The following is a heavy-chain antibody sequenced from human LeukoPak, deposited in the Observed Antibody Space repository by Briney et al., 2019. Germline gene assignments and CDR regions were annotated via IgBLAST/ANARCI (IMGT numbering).Heavy chain of an antibody. J-gene: IGHJ4*02. V-gene: IGHV4-39*01. CDR2: IYYSGST. CDR1: GGSISSSSYY. D-gene: IGHD5-12*01. Sequence: PSETLPLTCTVSGGSISSSSYYWGWIRQPPGKGLEWIGSIYYSGSTYYNPSLKSRVTISVDTSKNQFSLKLSSVTAADTAVYYCARISGYSGYDLGTIYYWGQGTLVTVSS. CDR3: ARISGYSGYDLGTIYY.